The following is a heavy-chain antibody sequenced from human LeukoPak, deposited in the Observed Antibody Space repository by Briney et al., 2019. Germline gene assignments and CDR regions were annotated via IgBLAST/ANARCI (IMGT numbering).Heavy chain of an antibody. CDR3: ARGKEVITMLRGLKPGYYFDY. CDR1: GDSISTSKSY. J-gene: IGHJ4*02. D-gene: IGHD3-10*01. V-gene: IGHV4-39*07. CDR2: IYYTGNT. Sequence: SETLSLTCTVSGDSISTSKSYWGWIRQPPLKGLEWIGSIYYTGNTYYNASLKSRVTISVDTSKNQFSLKLNSVTAADTAVYYCARGKEVITMLRGLKPGYYFDYWGQGTLVTVSS.